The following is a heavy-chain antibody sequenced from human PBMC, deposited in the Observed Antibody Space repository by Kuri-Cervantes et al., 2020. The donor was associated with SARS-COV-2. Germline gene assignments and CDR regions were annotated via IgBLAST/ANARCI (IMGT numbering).Heavy chain of an antibody. Sequence: GGSLRLSCAASGFMFSCYWMHWVRQAPGKGLVWVSRINSDGSNTTYADSVRGRFTISRDNAKNTLYLQMNSLRAEDTAVYYCARDKLRGWFDPWGQGTLVTVSS. CDR3: ARDKLRGWFDP. CDR1: GFMFSCYW. V-gene: IGHV3-74*01. J-gene: IGHJ5*02. D-gene: IGHD4-17*01. CDR2: INSDGSNT.